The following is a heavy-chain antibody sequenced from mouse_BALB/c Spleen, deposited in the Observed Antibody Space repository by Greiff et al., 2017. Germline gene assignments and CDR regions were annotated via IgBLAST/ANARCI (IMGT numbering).Heavy chain of an antibody. D-gene: IGHD3-2*01. V-gene: IGHV1-5*01. CDR2: IYPGNSDT. CDR1: GYTFTSYW. J-gene: IGHJ3*01. Sequence: EVQLQESGTVLARPGASVKMSCKASGYTFTSYWMHWVKQMPGQGLEWIGAIYPGNSDTSYNQKFKGKAKLTADTSTSTAYMELSSLTNEDSAVYYCTIDRDAAWCAYWGQGTLVTVSA. CDR3: TIDRDAAWCAY.